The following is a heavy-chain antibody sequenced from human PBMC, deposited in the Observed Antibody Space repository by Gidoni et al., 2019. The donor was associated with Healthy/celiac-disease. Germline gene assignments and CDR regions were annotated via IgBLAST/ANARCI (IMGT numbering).Heavy chain of an antibody. J-gene: IGHJ4*02. D-gene: IGHD6-13*01. CDR1: GFNFSRYA. V-gene: IGHV3-30*01. CDR3: ARDWVGFSSSWYNYFDY. Sequence: QVQLVESGGGVVQPGRSLRLSCAGSGFNFSRYAMHWVRQAPGKGLEWVAVISYDGSNKSYADSVKGRFTISRDNSKNTLYLQMNSLRAEDTAVYYCARDWVGFSSSWYNYFDYWGQGTLVTVSS. CDR2: ISYDGSNK.